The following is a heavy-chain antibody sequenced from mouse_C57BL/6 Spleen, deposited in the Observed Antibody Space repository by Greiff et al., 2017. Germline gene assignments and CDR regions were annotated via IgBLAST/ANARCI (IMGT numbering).Heavy chain of an antibody. CDR2: IHPSDSDT. CDR3: ATLDDYDGFAY. CDR1: GYTFTSYW. Sequence: QVQLKQPGAELVKPGASVKVSCKASGYTFTSYWMHWVKQRPGQGLEWIGRIHPSDSDTNYNQKCKGKATLTVDKSSSTAYMQLSSLTSEDSAVDYCATLDDYDGFAYWGQGTLVTVSA. D-gene: IGHD2-4*01. V-gene: IGHV1-74*01. J-gene: IGHJ3*01.